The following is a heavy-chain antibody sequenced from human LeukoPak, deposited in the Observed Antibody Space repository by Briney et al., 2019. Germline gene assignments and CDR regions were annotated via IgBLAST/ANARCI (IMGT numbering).Heavy chain of an antibody. V-gene: IGHV4-34*01. CDR3: AGEGRSGYYGGY. CDR2: INHSGST. D-gene: IGHD3-3*01. CDR1: GGSFSGYY. J-gene: IGHJ4*02. Sequence: SETLSLTCAVYGGSFSGYYWSWIRQPPGKGLEWIGEINHSGSTNYNPSLKSRVTISVDTSKNQFSLKLSSVTAADPSVHYCAGEGRSGYYGGYWGQGTLVTVSS.